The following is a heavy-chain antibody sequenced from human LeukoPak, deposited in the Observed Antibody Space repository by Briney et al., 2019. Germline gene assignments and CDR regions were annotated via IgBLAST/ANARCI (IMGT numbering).Heavy chain of an antibody. CDR1: GFTFSSYW. V-gene: IGHV3-7*03. CDR3: AKGLSLGGGIVMGFDY. CDR2: INQDGSEK. D-gene: IGHD3-16*02. Sequence: GGSLRLSCAASGFTFSSYWMSWVRQAPGKGLEWEANINQDGSEKYYVDSVKGRFTISRDNAKNSLYLQMNSLRPGDMALYYCAKGLSLGGGIVMGFDYWGQGTLVTVSS. J-gene: IGHJ4*02.